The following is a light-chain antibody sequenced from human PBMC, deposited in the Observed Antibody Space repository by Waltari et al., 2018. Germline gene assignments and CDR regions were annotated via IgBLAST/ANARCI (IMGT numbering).Light chain of an antibody. CDR2: DAS. CDR3: QHYVSLPVT. J-gene: IGKJ1*01. Sequence: ELVLTQSPGTLSLSPGERAPLSCRASHCVSRSLAWYQQKPAQAPRLLIYDASSRATGIPDRFSGSGSGTDFSLTITRLEPEDFAVYYCQHYVSLPVTFGQGTKVEIK. CDR1: HCVSRS. V-gene: IGKV3-20*01.